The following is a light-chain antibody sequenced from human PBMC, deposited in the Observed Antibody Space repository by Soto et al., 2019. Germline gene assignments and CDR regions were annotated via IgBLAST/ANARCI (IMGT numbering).Light chain of an antibody. Sequence: DIQMTQSPSSLSASVGDRVTITCRASQSISSYLNWYQQKPEKAPKLLIYAASSLQSWVPSRFSGSGSGTDFPLTIICLQPEDFAIYYCQQSYSTWTFGQGTKVEIK. CDR3: QQSYSTWT. V-gene: IGKV1-39*01. J-gene: IGKJ1*01. CDR2: AAS. CDR1: QSISSY.